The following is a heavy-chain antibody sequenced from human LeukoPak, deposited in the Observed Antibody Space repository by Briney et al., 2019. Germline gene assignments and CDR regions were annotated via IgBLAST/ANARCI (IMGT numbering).Heavy chain of an antibody. D-gene: IGHD6-19*01. CDR2: ILHDGSSK. V-gene: IGHV3-30-3*01. J-gene: IGHJ2*01. Sequence: GGSLRLSCAASGFTFSSYAMHWVRQAPGKGLEWVAIILHDGSSKYYADSVKGRFTISRDNSKNTLYVHMNSLTAEDTAVYFCARDGAAVVGASYWYFDLWGRGTPVTVSS. CDR1: GFTFSSYA. CDR3: ARDGAAVVGASYWYFDL.